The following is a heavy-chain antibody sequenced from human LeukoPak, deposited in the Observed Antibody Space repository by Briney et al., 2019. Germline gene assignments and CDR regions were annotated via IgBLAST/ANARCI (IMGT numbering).Heavy chain of an antibody. Sequence: ASVKVSCKVSGYTLTELSMHWVRQAPGKGLEWMGGFDPEDGETIYAQKFQGRVTITADESTSTAYMELSSLRSEDTAVYYCARVVSGWPFDPWGQGTLVTVSS. CDR3: ARVVSGWPFDP. V-gene: IGHV1-24*01. CDR2: FDPEDGET. CDR1: GYTLTELS. J-gene: IGHJ5*02. D-gene: IGHD6-19*01.